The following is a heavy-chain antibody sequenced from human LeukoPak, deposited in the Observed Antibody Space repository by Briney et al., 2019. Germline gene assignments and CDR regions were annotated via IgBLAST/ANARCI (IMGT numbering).Heavy chain of an antibody. CDR3: ARDWGRDYETWYNWFDP. D-gene: IGHD4-17*01. Sequence: SVKVSCKASGGTFSSYAISWVRQAPGQGLEWMGRIIPILGIANYAQKFQGRVTITADKSTSTAYMELSSLRSEDTAVYYCARDWGRDYETWYNWFDPWGQGTLVTVSS. J-gene: IGHJ5*02. V-gene: IGHV1-69*04. CDR2: IIPILGIA. CDR1: GGTFSSYA.